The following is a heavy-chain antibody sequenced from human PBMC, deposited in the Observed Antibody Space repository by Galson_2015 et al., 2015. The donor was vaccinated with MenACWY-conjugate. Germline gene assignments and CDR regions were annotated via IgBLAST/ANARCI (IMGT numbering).Heavy chain of an antibody. J-gene: IGHJ5*02. CDR1: EFTFNSHW. CDR3: AKRGVYGSGTFYTNNWFDP. D-gene: IGHD3-10*01. V-gene: IGHV3-23*01. Sequence: SLRLSCAASEFTFNSHWMSWVRQAPGKGLDWVSAMSRSGTTYYAASVKDRFTISRDNAKNTLYLQMNSLRVEDTAVYYCAKRGVYGSGTFYTNNWFDPWGQGTLVTVSS. CDR2: MSRSGTT.